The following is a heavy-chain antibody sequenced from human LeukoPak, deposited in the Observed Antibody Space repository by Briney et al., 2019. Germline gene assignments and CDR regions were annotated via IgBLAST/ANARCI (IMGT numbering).Heavy chain of an antibody. CDR1: GGSVSSTTYY. CDR2: IYYSGST. D-gene: IGHD3-3*01. V-gene: IGHV4-39*07. Sequence: SETLSLTCTVSGGSVSSTTYYWGWIRQPPGKGLEWIGSIYYSGSTNYNPSLRSRVTISVDTSKNQFSLKLSSVTAADTAVYYCARGSTIFGVVIWGQGTLVTVSS. J-gene: IGHJ4*02. CDR3: ARGSTIFGVVI.